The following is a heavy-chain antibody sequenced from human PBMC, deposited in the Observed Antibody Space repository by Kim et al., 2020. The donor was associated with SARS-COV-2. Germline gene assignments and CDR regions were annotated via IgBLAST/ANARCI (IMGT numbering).Heavy chain of an antibody. D-gene: IGHD6-13*01. CDR1: GFTFSNAW. CDR2: IKSKTDGGTT. J-gene: IGHJ4*02. Sequence: GGSLRLSCAASGFTFSNAWMSWVRQAPGKGLEWVGRIKSKTDGGTTDYAAPVKGRFTISRDDSKNTLYLQMNSLKTEDTAVYYCTTKPQQLVLFDYWGQGTLVTVSS. CDR3: TTKPQQLVLFDY. V-gene: IGHV3-15*01.